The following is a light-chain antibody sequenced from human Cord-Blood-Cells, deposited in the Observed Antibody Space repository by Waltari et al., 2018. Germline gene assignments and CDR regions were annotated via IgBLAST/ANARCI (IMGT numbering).Light chain of an antibody. CDR1: QSISSY. CDR2: AAS. J-gene: IGKJ1*01. Sequence: DIQRTQSPSSLSASVGDRVTITCRASQSISSYLNWYQQKPGKAPKLLIYAASSFQSGVPSRFSGSGSGTDFTLTIRSLQPEDFATYYCQQSYSTRWTFGQGTKVEIK. CDR3: QQSYSTRWT. V-gene: IGKV1-39*01.